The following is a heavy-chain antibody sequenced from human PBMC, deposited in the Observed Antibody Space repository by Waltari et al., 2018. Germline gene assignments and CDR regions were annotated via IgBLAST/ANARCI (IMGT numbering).Heavy chain of an antibody. CDR1: GLTFSDNS. Sequence: EVQLVESGGDLVQPGGSLRLSCAASGLTFSDNSMQWVRQAPGKGPEWMADISISGDTTFYADSGRGRFTSSRDNAKSAVYLQMSSLRAEDTAVYYCRLLLVGATEEGYFDSWGQGTLVTVSS. J-gene: IGHJ4*02. CDR3: RLLLVGATEEGYFDS. D-gene: IGHD1-26*01. V-gene: IGHV3-48*04. CDR2: ISISGDTT.